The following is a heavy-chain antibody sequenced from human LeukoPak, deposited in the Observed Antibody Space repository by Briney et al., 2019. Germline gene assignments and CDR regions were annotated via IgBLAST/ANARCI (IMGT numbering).Heavy chain of an antibody. V-gene: IGHV4-34*01. Sequence: SETLSLTCAVYGGSFSGYYWSWIRQPPGKGLEWIGEINHSGRTNYSPSLKSRVTTSVDTSQNQFSLKLSSVTAADTAVYYCVRIDDYWGQGTLVTVSS. J-gene: IGHJ4*02. CDR3: VRIDDY. D-gene: IGHD2-15*01. CDR2: INHSGRT. CDR1: GGSFSGYY.